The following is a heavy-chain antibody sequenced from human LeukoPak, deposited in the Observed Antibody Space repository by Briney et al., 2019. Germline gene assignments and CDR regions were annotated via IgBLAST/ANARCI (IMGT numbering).Heavy chain of an antibody. D-gene: IGHD1-26*01. CDR3: ARGNSYHWFDP. Sequence: GGSLRLSCAASGSTFSGYGFHWVRQAPGKGLEWVALSAYEGSNEYYADSVRGRFTISRDNSKNTLYLQMNSLRVEDTAVYYCARGNSYHWFDPWGQGTLVTVSS. J-gene: IGHJ5*02. V-gene: IGHV3-33*01. CDR2: SAYEGSNE. CDR1: GSTFSGYG.